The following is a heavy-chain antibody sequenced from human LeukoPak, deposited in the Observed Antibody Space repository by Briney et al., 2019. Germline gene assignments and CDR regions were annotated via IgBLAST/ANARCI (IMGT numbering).Heavy chain of an antibody. V-gene: IGHV4-30-4*08. CDR1: GGSISSGDYY. D-gene: IGHD2-15*01. CDR2: IYYSGST. Sequence: SKTLSLTCTVSGGSISSGDYYWSWIRQPPGKGLEWIGYIYYSGSTYYNPSLKSRVTISVDTSKNQFSLKLSSVTAADTAVYYCARIVGYWNYFDYWGQGTLVTVSS. J-gene: IGHJ4*02. CDR3: ARIVGYWNYFDY.